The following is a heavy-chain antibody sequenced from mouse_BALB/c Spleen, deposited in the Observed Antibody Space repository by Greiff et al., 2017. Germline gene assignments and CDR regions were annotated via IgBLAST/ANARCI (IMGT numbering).Heavy chain of an antibody. CDR2: INPGSGGT. Sequence: QVQLQQSGAELVRPGTSVKVSCKASGYAFTNYLIEWVKQRPGQGLEWIGVINPGSGGTNYNEKFKGKATLTADKSSSTAYMQLSSLTSDDSAVYFCAREENFYAMDYWGQGTSVTVSS. CDR1: GYAFTNYL. CDR3: AREENFYAMDY. J-gene: IGHJ4*01. V-gene: IGHV1-54*01.